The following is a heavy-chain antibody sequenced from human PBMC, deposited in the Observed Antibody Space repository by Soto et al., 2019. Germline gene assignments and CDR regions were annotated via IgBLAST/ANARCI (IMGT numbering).Heavy chain of an antibody. CDR3: ARGRSTTVFGVVSY. CDR2: INTDGSST. D-gene: IGHD3-3*01. CDR1: GFSFSSYW. V-gene: IGHV3-74*01. Sequence: PVGSLRLSCAASGFSFSSYWMHWVRQAPGKGLVWVSRINTDGSSTTYADSVKGRFTISRDNAKNTLYLQMNSLRAEDTAVYFCARGRSTTVFGVVSYWGQGTQVTVS. J-gene: IGHJ4*02.